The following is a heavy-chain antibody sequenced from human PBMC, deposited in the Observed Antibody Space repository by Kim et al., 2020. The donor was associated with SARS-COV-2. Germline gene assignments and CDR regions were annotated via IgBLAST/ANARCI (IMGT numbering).Heavy chain of an antibody. V-gene: IGHV4-39*01. D-gene: IGHD6-13*01. J-gene: IGHJ4*02. Sequence: SNPPHKSGVTISVDTSKNQFSLKLSSVTAADTAVYYCARHQGYSSSFLSYWGQGTLVTVSS. CDR3: ARHQGYSSSFLSY.